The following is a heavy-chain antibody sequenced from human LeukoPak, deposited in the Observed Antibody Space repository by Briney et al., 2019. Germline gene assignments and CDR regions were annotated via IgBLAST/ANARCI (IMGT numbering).Heavy chain of an antibody. D-gene: IGHD3-3*01. CDR2: LSYGGTT. CDR1: GGSISSSTYY. CDR3: ARQRWWFDP. Sequence: KPSETLSLTCTVSGGSISSSTYYWGWIRQPPGRGLEWIGSLSYGGTTYYNPSLKSRVTISVDTSNNQFSLKLSSVTAADTAVYYCARQRWWFDPWGQGTLVTVSS. V-gene: IGHV4-39*01. J-gene: IGHJ5*02.